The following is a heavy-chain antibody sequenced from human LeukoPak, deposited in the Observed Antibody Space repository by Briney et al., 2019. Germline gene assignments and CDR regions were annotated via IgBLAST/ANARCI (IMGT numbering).Heavy chain of an antibody. V-gene: IGHV3-30-3*01. CDR2: ISYDGSNK. D-gene: IGHD2-15*01. CDR3: ARDSRRYCSGGSCYAPLDY. J-gene: IGHJ4*02. Sequence: PGGSLRLSCAASGFTFSSYAMHWVRQAPGKGLEWVAVISYDGSNKYYADSVKGRFTISRDNSKNTLYLQMNSLRAEDTAVYYCARDSRRYCSGGSCYAPLDYWGQGTLVTVSS. CDR1: GFTFSSYA.